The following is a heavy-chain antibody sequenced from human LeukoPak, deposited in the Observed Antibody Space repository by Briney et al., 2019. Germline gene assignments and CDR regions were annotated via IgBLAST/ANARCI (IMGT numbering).Heavy chain of an antibody. CDR1: GGSISSYY. V-gene: IGHV4-59*12. Sequence: SETLSLTCTVSGGSISSYYWSWIRQPPGKGLEWIGYIYYSGSTNYNPSLKSRVTISVDTSKNQFSLKLSSVTAADTAVYYCARDPRHSCSSTSCYPGGGQHWGQGTLVTVSS. CDR2: IYYSGST. D-gene: IGHD2-2*01. CDR3: ARDPRHSCSSTSCYPGGGQH. J-gene: IGHJ1*01.